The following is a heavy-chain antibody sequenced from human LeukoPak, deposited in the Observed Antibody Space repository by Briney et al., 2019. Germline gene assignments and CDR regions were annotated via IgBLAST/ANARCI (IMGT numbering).Heavy chain of an antibody. J-gene: IGHJ4*02. CDR2: ISAYNGNT. V-gene: IGHV1-18*01. CDR1: GGTFSSYT. CDR3: ARDRSLITIFGVANTPLCDY. Sequence: GASVKVSCKASGGTFSSYTISWVRQAPGQGLEWMGWISAYNGNTNYAQKLQGRVTMPTDTSTSTAYMELRSLRSDDTAVYYCARDRSLITIFGVANTPLCDYWGQGTLVTVSS. D-gene: IGHD3-3*01.